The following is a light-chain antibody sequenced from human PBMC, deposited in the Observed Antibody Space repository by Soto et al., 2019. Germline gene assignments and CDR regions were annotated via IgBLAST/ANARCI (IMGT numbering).Light chain of an antibody. J-gene: IGKJ4*01. V-gene: IGKV3-15*01. CDR1: QSVSNN. CDR2: GAS. Sequence: EIVMTPSPATLPVSPGERATLSCRASQSVSNNLAWYQQKPGQAPRLLIYGASTRATGIPARFSGSGSGTEFTLTISSLQSEDSAVYYCQQCNNWPPLTFGGGTKVDIK. CDR3: QQCNNWPPLT.